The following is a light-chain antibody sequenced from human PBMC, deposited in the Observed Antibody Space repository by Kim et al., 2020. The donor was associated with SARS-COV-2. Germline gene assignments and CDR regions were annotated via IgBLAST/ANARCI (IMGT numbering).Light chain of an antibody. Sequence: KRVTISCSGSRSNIGSKFVNGYQQLPGTAPKLLIYSNDYRPSGVPDRFSGSKSGTSASLAISGLQSEDEADYYCVAWDDSLNGSVFGGGTQLTVL. CDR3: VAWDDSLNGSV. CDR2: SND. V-gene: IGLV1-44*01. J-gene: IGLJ3*02. CDR1: RSNIGSKF.